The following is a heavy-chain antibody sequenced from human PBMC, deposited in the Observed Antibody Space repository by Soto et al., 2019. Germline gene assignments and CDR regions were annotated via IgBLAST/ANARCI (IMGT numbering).Heavy chain of an antibody. CDR3: ARSPKRRGTMIVVVITPYYYYYGMDV. Sequence: ASVKDSCKASGYTFASYDINWLRQATGQGLEWMGWMNPNSGNTGYAQKFQGRVTMTRNTSISTAYMELSSLRSEDTAVYYCARSPKRRGTMIVVVITPYYYYYGMDVWGQGTTVTVSS. CDR1: GYTFASYD. CDR2: MNPNSGNT. J-gene: IGHJ6*02. D-gene: IGHD3-22*01. V-gene: IGHV1-8*01.